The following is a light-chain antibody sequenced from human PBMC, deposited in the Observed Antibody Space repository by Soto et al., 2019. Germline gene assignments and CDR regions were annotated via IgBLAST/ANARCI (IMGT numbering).Light chain of an antibody. Sequence: VVMTQSPLYLPVTLGQPASISCRSSQSIEYCDGTTYLNWFHQRPGQSPRRLIYKVSNRESGVPVRFSGSGSGTDFTLKISKVEAEDVGIYYCMQNTHWPPRTFGQGTKVEI. J-gene: IGKJ1*01. CDR3: MQNTHWPPRT. CDR2: KVS. CDR1: QSIEYCDGTTY. V-gene: IGKV2-30*01.